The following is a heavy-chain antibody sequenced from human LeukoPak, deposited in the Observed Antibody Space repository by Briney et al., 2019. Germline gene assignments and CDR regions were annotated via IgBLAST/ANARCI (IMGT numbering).Heavy chain of an antibody. CDR1: GGSFSGYY. CDR2: INHSGST. J-gene: IGHJ4*02. D-gene: IGHD6-13*01. Sequence: SETLSLTCAVYGGSFSGYYWSWIRQPPGKGLEWIGEINHSGSTNYNPSLKSRVTVSIDTTKNQFSLKLSSVTAADTALYYRARGPGTWYYYWGQGTLVTVSS. CDR3: ARGPGTWYYY. V-gene: IGHV4-34*01.